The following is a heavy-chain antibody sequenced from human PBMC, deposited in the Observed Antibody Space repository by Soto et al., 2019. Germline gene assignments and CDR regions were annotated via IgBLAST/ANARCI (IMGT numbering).Heavy chain of an antibody. J-gene: IGHJ4*02. Sequence: EGQLLDSGGGLVQPGGSLRLSCAASGFTFSSYAMSWVRQAPGKGLEWVSAIRGGGGSTYYADSVKGRFTISRDNSKNTLYLKMNSLRAEDTAVYYCAKENGYSSSWFEFDDWGQGTLVTVSS. V-gene: IGHV3-23*01. CDR1: GFTFSSYA. CDR2: IRGGGGST. CDR3: AKENGYSSSWFEFDD. D-gene: IGHD6-13*01.